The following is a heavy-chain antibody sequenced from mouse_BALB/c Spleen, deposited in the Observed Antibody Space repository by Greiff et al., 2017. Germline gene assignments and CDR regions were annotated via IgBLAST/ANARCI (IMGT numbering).Heavy chain of an antibody. D-gene: IGHD3-1*01. V-gene: IGHV1-4*01. CDR3: ASPARAHYFDY. CDR1: GYTFTSYT. J-gene: IGHJ2*01. Sequence: VQLQQSGAELARPGASVKMSCKASGYTFTSYTMHWVKQRPGQGLEWIGYINPSSGYTNYNQKFKDKATLTADKSSSTAYMQLSSLTSEDSAVYYCASPARAHYFDYWGQGTTLTVSS. CDR2: INPSSGYT.